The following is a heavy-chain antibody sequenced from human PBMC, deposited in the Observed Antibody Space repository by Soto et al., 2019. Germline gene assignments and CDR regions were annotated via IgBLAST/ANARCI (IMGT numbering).Heavy chain of an antibody. CDR1: GGSISSGGYY. CDR2: IYYSGST. CDR3: ARTGYSSSWRGNWFDP. J-gene: IGHJ5*02. V-gene: IGHV4-31*03. Sequence: QVQLQESGPGLVKPSQTLSLTCTVSGGSISSGGYYWSWIRQHPGKGLEWIGYIYYSGSTYYNPSLKSRVTISVDTSKNQFSLKLSSVTAADTAVYYCARTGYSSSWRGNWFDPWGQGTLVTVSS. D-gene: IGHD6-13*01.